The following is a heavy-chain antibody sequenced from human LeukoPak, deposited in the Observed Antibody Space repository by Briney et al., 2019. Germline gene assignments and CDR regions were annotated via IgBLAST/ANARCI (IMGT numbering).Heavy chain of an antibody. CDR1: GFTFSTYA. CDR2: ISGSGVST. Sequence: SGGSLRLSCAASGFTFSTYAMNWVRQAPGKGLEWVAAISGSGVSTRDADSVKGRFTVSRDNSKNTLYLQMSSLRAEDTAVYYCAKDHMSSPVTYGYSFDSWGQGTLVTVSS. CDR3: AKDHMSSPVTYGYSFDS. J-gene: IGHJ4*02. D-gene: IGHD5-18*01. V-gene: IGHV3-23*01.